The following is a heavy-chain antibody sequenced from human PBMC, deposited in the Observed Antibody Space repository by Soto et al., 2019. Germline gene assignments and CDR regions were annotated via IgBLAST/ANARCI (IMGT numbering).Heavy chain of an antibody. J-gene: IGHJ4*02. Sequence: EVQLVESGGGLVQPGGSLRLSCAASGFTFSSYWMHWVRQAPGKGLVWVSRINSDGSSTSYADSVKGRFTISRDNAKNALYLQMNSLRAEDTAVYYCAREHCSSTSCYNYFDYWGQGTLVTVSS. D-gene: IGHD2-2*02. V-gene: IGHV3-74*01. CDR1: GFTFSSYW. CDR2: INSDGSST. CDR3: AREHCSSTSCYNYFDY.